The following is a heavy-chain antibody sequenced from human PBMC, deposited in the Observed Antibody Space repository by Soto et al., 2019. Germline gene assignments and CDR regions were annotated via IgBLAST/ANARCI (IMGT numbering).Heavy chain of an antibody. CDR3: ARWGDIVLMVNDY. J-gene: IGHJ4*02. D-gene: IGHD2-8*01. CDR2: MNPNTGNT. CDR1: GYTFPSYD. V-gene: IGHV1-8*01. Sequence: QVQLVQSGAEVKKPGASVTVSRKASGYTFPSYDINWVRQATGQGLEWMGWMNPNTGNTGYAQKFQGRVTMTRNTSISTAYMELSSLRAEDTAVYYCARWGDIVLMVNDYWGQGTLVTVSS.